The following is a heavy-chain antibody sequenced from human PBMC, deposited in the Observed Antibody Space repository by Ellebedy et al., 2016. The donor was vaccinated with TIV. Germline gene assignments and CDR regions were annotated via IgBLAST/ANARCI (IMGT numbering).Heavy chain of an antibody. CDR1: GFIFNTYS. V-gene: IGHV3-21*04. Sequence: GESLKISCAASGFIFNTYSMNWVRQAPGKGLEWVSSISGSSNFIYYSDSVKGRFTVSRDNVENPLYLQMNTLRVEDTAVYYCARDLGYKGYIPNDYWGQGTLVTVSS. D-gene: IGHD1-14*01. J-gene: IGHJ4*02. CDR3: ARDLGYKGYIPNDY. CDR2: ISGSSNFI.